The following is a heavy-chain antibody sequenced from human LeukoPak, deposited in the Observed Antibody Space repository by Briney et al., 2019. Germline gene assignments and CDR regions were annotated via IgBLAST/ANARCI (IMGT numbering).Heavy chain of an antibody. D-gene: IGHD1-1*01. CDR2: ISSDGTNK. Sequence: GGSLRLSCAASGFTFSSHAMHWVRQAPGKGLEWVAIISSDGTNKSYADFVRGRFTISRDNSRNTLSLQMNSLRAEDTAVYYCARDKGTTDFDYWGQGTLVTVSS. CDR1: GFTFSSHA. CDR3: ARDKGTTDFDY. J-gene: IGHJ4*02. V-gene: IGHV3-30-3*01.